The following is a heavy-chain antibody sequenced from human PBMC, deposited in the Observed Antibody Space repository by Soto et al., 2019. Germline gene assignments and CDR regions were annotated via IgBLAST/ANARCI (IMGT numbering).Heavy chain of an antibody. CDR3: ARERRHCSSTSCYLDYYYYMDV. Sequence: PGGSLRLSCAASGFTFSSYSMNWVRQAPGKGLEWVSSISSSSSYIYYADSVKGRFTISRDNAKNSLYLQMNSLRAEDTAVYYCARERRHCSSTSCYLDYYYYMDVWGKGTTVTVSS. CDR2: ISSSSSYI. J-gene: IGHJ6*03. CDR1: GFTFSSYS. D-gene: IGHD2-2*01. V-gene: IGHV3-21*01.